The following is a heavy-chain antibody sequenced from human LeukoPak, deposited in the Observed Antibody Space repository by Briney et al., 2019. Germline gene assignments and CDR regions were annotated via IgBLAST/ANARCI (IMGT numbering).Heavy chain of an antibody. J-gene: IGHJ3*02. D-gene: IGHD2-15*01. CDR1: GYSFTSYW. Sequence: GESLKISFKGSGYSFTSYWIGWVRQMPGKGLEWMGIIYPGDSDTRYSPSFQGQVTISADKSISTAYLQWSSLKASDTAMYYCATHPLGLLLDPDAFDIWGQGTMVTVSS. V-gene: IGHV5-51*01. CDR2: IYPGDSDT. CDR3: ATHPLGLLLDPDAFDI.